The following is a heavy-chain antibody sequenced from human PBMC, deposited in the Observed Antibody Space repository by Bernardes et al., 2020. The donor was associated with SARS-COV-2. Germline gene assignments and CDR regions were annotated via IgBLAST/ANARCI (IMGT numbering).Heavy chain of an antibody. Sequence: ASVKVSCKASGYTFFSFGFGWVRQAPGQGLEWMGWICGYNGHTNYTQKFQDRVTMTIDSSTHTAYMELRSLRSDDTAVYYGARRGSGFESRWGPGKYHGMDVWGQGTTVTVSS. CDR3: ARRGSGFESRWGPGKYHGMDV. J-gene: IGHJ6*02. CDR2: ICGYNGHT. V-gene: IGHV1-18*01. CDR1: GYTFFSFG. D-gene: IGHD5-12*01.